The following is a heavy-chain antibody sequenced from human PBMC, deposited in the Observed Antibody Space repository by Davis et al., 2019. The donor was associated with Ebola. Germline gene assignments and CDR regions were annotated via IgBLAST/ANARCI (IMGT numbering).Heavy chain of an antibody. V-gene: IGHV1-69*13. D-gene: IGHD3-3*01. CDR2: IIPIFGTA. Sequence: SVKVSCKASGGTFSSYAISWVRQAPGQGLEWMGGIIPIFGTANFAQKFQGRVTITADESTSTAYMELSSLRSEDTAVYYCAGGVFGVVIKTPIAYYMDVWGKGTTVTVSS. CDR1: GGTFSSYA. CDR3: AGGVFGVVIKTPIAYYMDV. J-gene: IGHJ6*03.